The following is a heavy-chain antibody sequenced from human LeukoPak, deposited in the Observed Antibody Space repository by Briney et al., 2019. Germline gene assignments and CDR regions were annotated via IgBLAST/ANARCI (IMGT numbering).Heavy chain of an antibody. CDR1: GLTFSNYG. J-gene: IGHJ4*02. CDR3: AKDLGFGELNRYDY. V-gene: IGHV3-23*01. CDR2: ITDNGGST. D-gene: IGHD3-10*01. Sequence: GRSLRLSCAVSGLTFSNYGMSWVRQAPGKGLEWVSGITDNGGSTYYADSVKGRFTISRDDSKKTLYLQMNSLRAEDTAVYYCAKDLGFGELNRYDYWGQGTLVTVSS.